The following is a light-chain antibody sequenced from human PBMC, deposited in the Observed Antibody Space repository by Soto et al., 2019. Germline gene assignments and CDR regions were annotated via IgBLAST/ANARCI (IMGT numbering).Light chain of an antibody. J-gene: IGKJ1*01. CDR1: QSISSW. CDR2: DAS. Sequence: DIPMTQSPSTLSASVGDRVTITCRASQSISSWLAWYQHKPGKAPKLLIYDASSLESGVPSRFSGSGSGTEFTLTIRSLQPDDFATYYCQQYNSYSPTWTFGQGTKGEIK. CDR3: QQYNSYSPTWT. V-gene: IGKV1-5*01.